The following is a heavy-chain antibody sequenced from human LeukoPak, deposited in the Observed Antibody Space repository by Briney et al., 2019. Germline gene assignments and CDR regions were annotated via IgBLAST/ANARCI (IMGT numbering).Heavy chain of an antibody. J-gene: IGHJ4*02. CDR1: GFTFSSYA. V-gene: IGHV3-30-3*01. CDR2: ISYDGSNK. D-gene: IGHD3-3*01. Sequence: GGSLRLSCAASGFTFSSYAMHWVRQAPGKGLEWVAVISYDGSNKYYADSVKGRFTISRDNSKNTLYLQMNSLRAEDTAVYYCARDKVSYYDFWRVSPRFDYWGQGTLVTVSS. CDR3: ARDKVSYYDFWRVSPRFDY.